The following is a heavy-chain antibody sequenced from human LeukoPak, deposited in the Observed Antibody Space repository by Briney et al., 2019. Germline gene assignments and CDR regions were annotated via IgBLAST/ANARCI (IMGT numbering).Heavy chain of an antibody. Sequence: ASVKVSCKASGYTFTGYYMHWVRQAPGQGLEWMGWINPNSGGTNYAQKFQGRVTMTRDTSISTAYMELSRLRSDDTAAYYCARPPFPWELNLLDYWGQGTLVTVSS. V-gene: IGHV1-2*02. CDR3: ARPPFPWELNLLDY. D-gene: IGHD1-26*01. CDR1: GYTFTGYY. J-gene: IGHJ4*02. CDR2: INPNSGGT.